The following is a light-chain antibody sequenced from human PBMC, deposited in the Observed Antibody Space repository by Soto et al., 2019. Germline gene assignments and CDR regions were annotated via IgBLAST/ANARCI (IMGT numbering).Light chain of an antibody. J-gene: IGLJ1*01. CDR2: DVT. CDR1: SSDVGAYNY. V-gene: IGLV2-14*03. CDR3: SSFTFSSTRV. Sequence: QSVLTQPASVSGSPGQSISISCTGTSSDVGAYNYVSWYQHHPGRAPKLMIYDVTNRPSGVSNRFSGSKSGNTASLTISGLQAEDEADYYCSSFTFSSTRVFGSGTKVTVL.